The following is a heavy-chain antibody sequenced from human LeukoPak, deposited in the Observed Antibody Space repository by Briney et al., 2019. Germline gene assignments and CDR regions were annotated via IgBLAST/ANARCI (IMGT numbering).Heavy chain of an antibody. CDR1: GYTFTAYY. J-gene: IGHJ4*02. D-gene: IGHD3-16*01. V-gene: IGHV1-46*01. Sequence: EASVKVSCKASGYTFTAYYIQWVRQAPGQGLEWTGTIRPGDTRTTYAQKFQGRVTMTWDMSTTTGYMELSSLRSEDTAVYYCVREKSGGTYDYWGQGTLVTVSS. CDR3: VREKSGGTYDY. CDR2: IRPGDTRT.